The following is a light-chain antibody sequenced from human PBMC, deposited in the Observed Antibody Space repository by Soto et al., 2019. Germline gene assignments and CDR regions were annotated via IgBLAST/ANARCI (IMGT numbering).Light chain of an antibody. CDR2: GTS. J-gene: IGKJ1*01. CDR3: LQDYSYPRT. V-gene: IGKV1-6*01. CDR1: QAIRTE. Sequence: GDRVILTCRASQAIRTELGWYQQRPGKAPKLLIYGTSNLQSGVPSRFSGSGSGTDFTLTINGLQPEDFATYYCLQDYSYPRTFGQGTKVDVK.